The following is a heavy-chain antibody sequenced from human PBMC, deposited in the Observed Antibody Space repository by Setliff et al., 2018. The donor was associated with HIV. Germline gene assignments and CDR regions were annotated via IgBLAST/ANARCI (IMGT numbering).Heavy chain of an antibody. CDR1: GFTFSSNW. CDR2: INRDGSGI. D-gene: IGHD3-22*01. V-gene: IGHV3-7*01. J-gene: IGHJ3*02. Sequence: PGGSLRLSCAASGFTFSSNWMNWVRQAPGKGLEWVASINRDGSGIHYVGSVQGRFTISRDNAKNSLYLQMNSLRAEDTAVYYCARRAYYDNSGPNAFDIWGQGTMVTVSS. CDR3: ARRAYYDNSGPNAFDI.